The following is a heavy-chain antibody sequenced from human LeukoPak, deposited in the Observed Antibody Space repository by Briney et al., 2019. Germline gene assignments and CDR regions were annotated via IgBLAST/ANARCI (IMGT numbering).Heavy chain of an antibody. CDR1: GGSITTYY. V-gene: IGHV4-59*01. J-gene: IGHJ6*02. CDR2: IFYSGDT. Sequence: PSETLSLTCIVSGGSITTYYWSWIRQPPGKGLEWIGYIFYSGDTNYNPSLKSRVTMSVDTSKNQLSLNLSSVTAADTAAYYCARDCSGGRCYNGIVAGMDVWGQGTTVTVSS. CDR3: ARDCSGGRCYNGIVAGMDV. D-gene: IGHD2-15*01.